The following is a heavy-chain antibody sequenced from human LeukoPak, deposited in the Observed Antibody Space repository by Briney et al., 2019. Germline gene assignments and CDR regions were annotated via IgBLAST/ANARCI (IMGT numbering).Heavy chain of an antibody. D-gene: IGHD6-13*01. CDR1: GFTLSSNY. Sequence: GGSLRLSCAASGFTLSSNYMSWVRQAPGKGLEWVSVIYSGGSTYYADSVKGRFTISRDNSKNTLYLQMNSLRAEDTAVYYCAREIAAAGTIDYWGQGTLVTVSS. J-gene: IGHJ4*02. CDR2: IYSGGST. V-gene: IGHV3-53*01. CDR3: AREIAAAGTIDY.